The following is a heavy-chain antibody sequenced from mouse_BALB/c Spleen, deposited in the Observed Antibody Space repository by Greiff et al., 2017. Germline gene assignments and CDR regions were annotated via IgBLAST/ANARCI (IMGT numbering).Heavy chain of an antibody. Sequence: VQLKESGAELVKPGASVKLSCTASGFNIKDTYMHWVKQRPEQGLEWIGRIDPANGNTKYDPKFQGKATITADTSSNTAYLQLSSLTSEDTAVYYCARPYGYYFDYWGQGTTLTVSS. J-gene: IGHJ2*01. V-gene: IGHV14-3*02. CDR2: IDPANGNT. CDR1: GFNIKDTY. D-gene: IGHD2-2*01. CDR3: ARPYGYYFDY.